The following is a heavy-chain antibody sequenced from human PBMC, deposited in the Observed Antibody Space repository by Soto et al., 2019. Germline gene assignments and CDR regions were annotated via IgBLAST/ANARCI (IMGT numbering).Heavy chain of an antibody. CDR3: ASAGTQMAY. CDR1: GYTFTNFG. Sequence: QVQLVQSGAEVKKPGASVKVSCKASGYTFTNFGISWVRQAPGQGLEWMGLISAYNGNTNYAQSFQGRVTMTTATCTSKAYMELSRTRSADTDVYYCASAGTQMAYRGKGTLVTVSS. J-gene: IGHJ4*02. V-gene: IGHV1-18*01. CDR2: ISAYNGNT.